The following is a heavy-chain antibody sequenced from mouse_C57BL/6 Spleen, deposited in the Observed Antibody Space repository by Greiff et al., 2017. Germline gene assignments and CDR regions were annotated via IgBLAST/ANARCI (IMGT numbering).Heavy chain of an antibody. CDR2: FYPGDGDT. V-gene: IGHV1-80*01. CDR1: GYAFSSYW. D-gene: IGHD1-3*01. J-gene: IGHJ2*01. CDR3: ARSGKLKDFDY. Sequence: VQLQQSGAELVKPGASVKISCKASGYAFSSYWMNWVKQRPGKGLEWIGQFYPGDGDTNYNGKFKGKATLTADKSSSTAYMQLSSLTSEDSAVYFCARSGKLKDFDYWGQGTTLTVSS.